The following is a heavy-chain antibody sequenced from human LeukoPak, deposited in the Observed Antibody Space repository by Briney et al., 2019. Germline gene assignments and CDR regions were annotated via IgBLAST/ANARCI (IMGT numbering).Heavy chain of an antibody. CDR2: ISAYNGNT. D-gene: IGHD3-22*01. CDR1: GYTFTSYG. V-gene: IGHV1-18*01. CDR3: ARDNRVGGYYYDSSGYS. J-gene: IGHJ5*02. Sequence: ASVKVSCKASGYTFTSYGISWVRQAPGQGPEWMGWISAYNGNTNYAQKLQGRVTMTTDTSTSTAYMELRSLRSDDTAVYYCARDNRVGGYYYDSSGYSWGQGTLVTVSS.